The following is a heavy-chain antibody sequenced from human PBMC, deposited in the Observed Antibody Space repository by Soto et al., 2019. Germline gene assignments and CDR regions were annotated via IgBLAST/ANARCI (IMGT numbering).Heavy chain of an antibody. CDR2: IYYSGST. J-gene: IGHJ4*02. Sequence: QVQLQESGPGLVKPSETLSLTCTVSGGSISSYYWSWIRQPPGKGLEWIGYIYYSGSTNYNPSLKSRVTIAVDTSKNPFSLKLSSVTAADTAVYYCARDKATTYFDYWGQGTLVTVSS. V-gene: IGHV4-59*01. D-gene: IGHD1-1*01. CDR3: ARDKATTYFDY. CDR1: GGSISSYY.